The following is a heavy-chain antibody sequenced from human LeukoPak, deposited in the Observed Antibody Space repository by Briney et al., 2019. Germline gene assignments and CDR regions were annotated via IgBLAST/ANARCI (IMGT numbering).Heavy chain of an antibody. J-gene: IGHJ6*03. V-gene: IGHV4-39*01. CDR2: VYYGGNT. CDR3: ARQRADYFYHYLDV. CDR1: GGSISSSSYY. Sequence: PSETLFLTCTVSGGSISSSSYYWGWIRQPPGKGLEWIGNVYYGGNTFYNSSLESRVTISVDMSKNQFSLKLTSLTAADTAVYYCARQRADYFYHYLDVWGKGTSVTVSS.